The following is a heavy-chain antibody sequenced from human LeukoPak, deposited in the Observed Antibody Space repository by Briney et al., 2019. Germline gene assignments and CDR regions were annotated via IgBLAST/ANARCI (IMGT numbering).Heavy chain of an antibody. CDR3: ARSLDAAAGLANFDY. CDR1: GYTFTGYY. D-gene: IGHD6-25*01. CDR2: INPNSGGT. V-gene: IGHV1-2*02. Sequence: ASVKVSCKASGYTFTGYYIHWVRQAPGQGLEWMGWINPNSGGTNYAQKFQGRVTMTRDTSISIAYMELRNLRYDDTAVYYCARSLDAAAGLANFDYWGQGTRVTVSS. J-gene: IGHJ4*02.